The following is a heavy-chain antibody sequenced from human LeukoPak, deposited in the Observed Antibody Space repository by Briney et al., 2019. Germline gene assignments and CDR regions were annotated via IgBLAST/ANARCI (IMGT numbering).Heavy chain of an antibody. D-gene: IGHD3-3*01. CDR2: INHSGST. CDR1: GGSFSGYY. Sequence: PSETLSLTCAVYGGSFSGYYWSWIRQPPGKGLEWIGEINHSGSTNYNPSLKSRVTISVDTSKNQFSLKLSSVTAADTAVYYCARVGVWSGYPPDYWGQGTLVTVSS. CDR3: ARVGVWSGYPPDY. V-gene: IGHV4-34*01. J-gene: IGHJ4*02.